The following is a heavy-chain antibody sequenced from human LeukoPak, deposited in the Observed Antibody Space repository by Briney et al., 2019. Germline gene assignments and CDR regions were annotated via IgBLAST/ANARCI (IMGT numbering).Heavy chain of an antibody. CDR3: ARDTGYSGYDFPFDY. D-gene: IGHD5-12*01. CDR1: GGTFISYA. CDR2: IIPIFGTA. Sequence: GAAVRVSCKASGGTFISYAISWVRQAPGQGLEWMGGIIPIFGTANYAQKFQGRVTITTDESTSTAYMELSSLRSEDTAVYYCARDTGYSGYDFPFDYWGQGTLVTVSS. V-gene: IGHV1-69*05. J-gene: IGHJ4*02.